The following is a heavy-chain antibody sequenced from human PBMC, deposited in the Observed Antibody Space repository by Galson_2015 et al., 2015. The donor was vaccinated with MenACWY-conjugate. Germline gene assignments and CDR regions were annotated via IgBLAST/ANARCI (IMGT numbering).Heavy chain of an antibody. CDR1: GFSLSTDGMC. Sequence: PALVKPTQTLTLTCTFSGFSLSTDGMCIFWIRQPPGKALEWLARVDWDDDKKYNTSLESRLTVSKDTSRNQVVLTMTNMDPVDTATYYCARMRIVRAAPRPYYYGLDVWGQGTTVTVSS. CDR2: VDWDDDK. V-gene: IGHV2-70*11. CDR3: ARMRIVRAAPRPYYYGLDV. D-gene: IGHD1-26*01. J-gene: IGHJ6*02.